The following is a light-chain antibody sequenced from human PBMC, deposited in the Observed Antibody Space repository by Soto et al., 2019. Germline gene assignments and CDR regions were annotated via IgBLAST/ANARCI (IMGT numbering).Light chain of an antibody. CDR3: SSYAGNNIYV. J-gene: IGLJ1*01. Sequence: QSALTQPPSASGSPGQSVTISCTGTSSDVGGYNFVSWYQQHPGKAPKLMICEVSKRPSGVPDRFSGSKSGNTASLTVSGLQAEDEADYYCSSYAGNNIYVFGTGTKLT. CDR2: EVS. V-gene: IGLV2-8*01. CDR1: SSDVGGYNF.